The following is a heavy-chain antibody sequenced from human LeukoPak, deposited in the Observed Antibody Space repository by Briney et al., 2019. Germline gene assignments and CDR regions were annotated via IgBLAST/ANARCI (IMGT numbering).Heavy chain of an antibody. V-gene: IGHV3-30*18. CDR2: ISYDGSNK. Sequence: PGRSLRLSCAASGFTFSSYGMHWVRPAPGKGLEWVAVISYDGSNKYYADSVKGRFTISRDNSKNTLYLQMNSLRAEDTCVYYCAKGSDYPDNWGQGTLVTVSS. CDR1: GFTFSSYG. J-gene: IGHJ4*02. CDR3: AKGSDYPDN.